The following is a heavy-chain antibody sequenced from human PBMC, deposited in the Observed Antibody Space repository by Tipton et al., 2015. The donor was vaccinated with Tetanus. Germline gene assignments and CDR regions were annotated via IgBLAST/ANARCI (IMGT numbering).Heavy chain of an antibody. CDR2: IYFEGST. J-gene: IGHJ5*02. CDR1: GGSISDKKYY. CDR3: ARHLYGYWFDP. V-gene: IGHV4-39*02. Sequence: TLSLTCTVSGGSISDKKYYWGWIRQPPGRGLEWIASIYFEGSTYYSPSFKSRVSIAADRSQSVFSLNLTSATAADTAVYYCARHLYGYWFDPWGQGALVTVSS. D-gene: IGHD3-10*01.